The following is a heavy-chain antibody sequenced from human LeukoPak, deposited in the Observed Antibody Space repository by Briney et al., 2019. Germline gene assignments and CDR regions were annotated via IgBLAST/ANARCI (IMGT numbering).Heavy chain of an antibody. D-gene: IGHD3-10*01. V-gene: IGHV1-69*13. CDR1: GYTFTSYG. J-gene: IGHJ3*02. CDR2: IIPIFGTA. CDR3: ARDVAGVEAFDI. Sequence: SVKVSCKASGYTFTSYGISWVRQAPGQGLEWMGGIIPIFGTANYAQKFQGRVTITADESTSTAYMELSSLRSEDTAVYYCARDVAGVEAFDIWGQGTMVTVSS.